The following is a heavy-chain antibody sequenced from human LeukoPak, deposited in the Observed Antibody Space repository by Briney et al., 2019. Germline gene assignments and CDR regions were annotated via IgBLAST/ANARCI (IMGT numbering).Heavy chain of an antibody. D-gene: IGHD1-26*01. CDR1: GGSFSGYY. J-gene: IGHJ4*02. V-gene: IGHV4-34*01. CDR2: INHSGST. Sequence: SETLSLTCAVYGGSFSGYYWSWIRQPPGKGLEWIGEINHSGSTNYNPSLKSRVTISVDTSKNQFSLKLSSVTAADTAVYFCARRSDSGSDDGEDYFDYWGQGTLVTVSS. CDR3: ARRSDSGSDDGEDYFDY.